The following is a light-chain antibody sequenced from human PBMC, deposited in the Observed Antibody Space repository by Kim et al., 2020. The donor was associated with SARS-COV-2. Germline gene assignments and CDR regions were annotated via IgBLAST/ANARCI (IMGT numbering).Light chain of an antibody. V-gene: IGKV1-5*03. CDR1: QYITRR. J-gene: IGKJ1*01. Sequence: ASEGDRVTITGRGSQYITRRLAWYQQKPGKAPKVLISKASTLESGVPSTFSGSGSGTDFTLTISSLQPDDFATYYCQQYDTYPWTFGQGTKVDIK. CDR3: QQYDTYPWT. CDR2: KAS.